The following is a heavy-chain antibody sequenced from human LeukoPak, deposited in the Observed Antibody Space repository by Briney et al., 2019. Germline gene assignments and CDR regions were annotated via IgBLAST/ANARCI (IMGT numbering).Heavy chain of an antibody. J-gene: IGHJ4*02. V-gene: IGHV4-39*01. CDR2: IYYSGST. Sequence: SETLSLTCTVSGGSISSSSYYWGWIRQPPGKGLEWIGSIYYSGSTYYNPSLKSRVTISVDTSKNQFSLKLSSVTAADTAVYYCARHLDYYDSSGYQYYFDYWGQGTLVTVSS. D-gene: IGHD3-22*01. CDR3: ARHLDYYDSSGYQYYFDY. CDR1: GGSISSSSYY.